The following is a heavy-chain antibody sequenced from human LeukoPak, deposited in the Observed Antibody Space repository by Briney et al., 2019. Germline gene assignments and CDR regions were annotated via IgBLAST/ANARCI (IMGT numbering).Heavy chain of an antibody. D-gene: IGHD6-19*01. Sequence: ASVKVSCKASGYTFTGYYMHWVRQAPGQGLEWMGWINPNSGGTNYEQKFQGRVTMTRDTSISTAYMELSRLRSDDTAVYYCARVLSYSSGWYDYWGQGTLVTVSS. CDR1: GYTFTGYY. V-gene: IGHV1-2*02. CDR2: INPNSGGT. CDR3: ARVLSYSSGWYDY. J-gene: IGHJ4*02.